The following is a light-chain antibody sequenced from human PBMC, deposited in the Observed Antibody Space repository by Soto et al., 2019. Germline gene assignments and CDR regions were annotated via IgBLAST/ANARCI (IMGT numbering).Light chain of an antibody. J-gene: IGLJ3*02. CDR1: IGDVGTYNY. CDR2: EVT. V-gene: IGLV2-8*01. Sequence: QSVLTQPPSASASPGQSVTISCTGIIGDVGTYNYVAWYQQHPGKAPKLIIYEVTKRPSGVPDRFSGSKSGDTASLTVSGLQAEDEAVYYCSSYRRSNGGSVEFGAGTKLTVL. CDR3: SSYRRSNGGSVE.